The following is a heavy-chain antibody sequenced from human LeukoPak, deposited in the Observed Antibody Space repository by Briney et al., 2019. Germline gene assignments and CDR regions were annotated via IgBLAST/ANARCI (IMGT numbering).Heavy chain of an antibody. CDR1: GFTFSSYG. CDR3: AKDSSGYPFDY. Sequence: GGSLRLSCAASGFTFSSYGMHWVRQAPGKGLEWVAVISYDGSNKYYADSVKGRFTIPRDNSKNTLYLQMNSLRAEDTAVYYCAKDSSGYPFDYWGQGTLVTVSS. V-gene: IGHV3-30*18. J-gene: IGHJ4*02. D-gene: IGHD5-12*01. CDR2: ISYDGSNK.